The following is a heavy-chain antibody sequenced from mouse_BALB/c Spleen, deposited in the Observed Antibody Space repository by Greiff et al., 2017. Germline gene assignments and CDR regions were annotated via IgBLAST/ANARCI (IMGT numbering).Heavy chain of an antibody. V-gene: IGHV5-6-5*01. D-gene: IGHD1-1*01. Sequence: EVHLVESGGGLVQPGGSRKLSCAASGFTFSSFGMHWVRQAPEKGLEWVASISSGGSTYYPDSVKGRFTISRDNARNILYLQMSSLRSEDTAMYYCARGDGNAMDYWGQGTSVTVSS. CDR3: ARGDGNAMDY. J-gene: IGHJ4*01. CDR1: GFTFSSFG. CDR2: ISSGGST.